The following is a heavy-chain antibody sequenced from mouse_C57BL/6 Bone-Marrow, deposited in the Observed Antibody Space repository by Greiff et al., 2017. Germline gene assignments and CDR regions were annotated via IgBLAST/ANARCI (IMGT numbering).Heavy chain of an antibody. CDR2: IYPGGGCT. V-gene: IGHV1-63*01. CDR3: ARFGYGSSYWYFDV. Sequence: VQLQQSGAELVRPGPSVKMSCKASGYTFTNYWLGWAKQRPGHGLEWIGDIYPGGGCTNYNEKFKGKATLPADKSSSTAYTQFSSLTSEDSAIYDCARFGYGSSYWYFDVWGTGTTVTASS. J-gene: IGHJ1*03. D-gene: IGHD1-1*01. CDR1: GYTFTNYW.